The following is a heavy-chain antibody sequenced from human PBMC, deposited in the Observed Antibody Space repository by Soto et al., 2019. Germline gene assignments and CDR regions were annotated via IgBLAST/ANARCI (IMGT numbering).Heavy chain of an antibody. CDR1: GFTFSTFG. J-gene: IGHJ3*02. CDR2: ISPSGTTI. D-gene: IGHD2-2*01. Sequence: PGGSLRLSCAASGFTFSTFGLNWVRQAPGKGLEWLSYISPSGTTIYYADSVKGRFTISRDIAKNSLYLQMNSLRAEDTAVYYCARMPLYCSGTSCYDFDIWGQGTLVTVSS. CDR3: ARMPLYCSGTSCYDFDI. V-gene: IGHV3-48*01.